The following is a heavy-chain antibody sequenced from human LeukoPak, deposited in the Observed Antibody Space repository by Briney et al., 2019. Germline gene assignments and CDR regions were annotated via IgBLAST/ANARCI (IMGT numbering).Heavy chain of an antibody. D-gene: IGHD6-13*01. J-gene: IGHJ6*03. V-gene: IGHV4-39*01. Sequence: PSETLSLTCTVSGGSISSRSYYWGWIRQPPGKGLEWIASIYYSGSTSHNPSLKSRVTISVDTSKNQVSLKLSSVTAADTAVYYCARVTFIAAAGSFAYYYYMDVWGKGTTVTVSS. CDR1: GGSISSRSYY. CDR3: ARVTFIAAAGSFAYYYYMDV. CDR2: IYYSGST.